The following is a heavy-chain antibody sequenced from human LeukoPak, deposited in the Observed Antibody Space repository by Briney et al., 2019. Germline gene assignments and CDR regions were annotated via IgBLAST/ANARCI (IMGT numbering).Heavy chain of an antibody. D-gene: IGHD1-1*01. J-gene: IGHJ6*02. CDR3: ARRGTGHGMDV. Sequence: AGGSLRLSCAASGFTFSSHWMHWVCQAPGKGLVWVSRINSDGSSISYADSVKGRFTISRDNAKNTLYLQMNSLRAEDTAVYYCARRGTGHGMDVWGQGTTVIVSS. V-gene: IGHV3-74*01. CDR1: GFTFSSHW. CDR2: INSDGSSI.